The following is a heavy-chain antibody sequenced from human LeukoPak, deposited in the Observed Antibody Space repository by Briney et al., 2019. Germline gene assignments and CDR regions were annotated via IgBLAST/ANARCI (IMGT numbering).Heavy chain of an antibody. CDR3: AKGTERYREVSSFDY. CDR2: IRGGGGGT. CDR1: GFIFNTYT. J-gene: IGHJ4*02. V-gene: IGHV3-23*01. Sequence: SGGSLRLSCAASGFIFNTYTMNWVRQAPGKGLEWVSAIRGGGGGTYYADFVKGRFTISRDNSKTTLYLQMNSLRAEDTAAYYCAKGTERYREVSSFDYWGQGTLVAVSS. D-gene: IGHD3-10*01.